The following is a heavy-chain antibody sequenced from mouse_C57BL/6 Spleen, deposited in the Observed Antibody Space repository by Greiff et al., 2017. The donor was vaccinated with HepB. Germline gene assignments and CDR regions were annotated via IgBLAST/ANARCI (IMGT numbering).Heavy chain of an antibody. Sequence: EVMLVESGGGLVKPGGSLKLSCAASGFTFSDYGMHWVRQAPGKGLEWVAYISSGSSTIYYADTVKGRFTISRGNAKNTLFLQMTSLRSEDTAMYNCARSAQAIDYWGQGTTLTVSS. V-gene: IGHV5-17*01. J-gene: IGHJ2*01. CDR1: GFTFSDYG. CDR2: ISSGSSTI. D-gene: IGHD3-2*02. CDR3: ARSAQAIDY.